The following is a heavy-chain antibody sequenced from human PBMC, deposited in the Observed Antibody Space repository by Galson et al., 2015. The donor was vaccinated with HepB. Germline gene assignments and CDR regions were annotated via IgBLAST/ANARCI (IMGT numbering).Heavy chain of an antibody. CDR3: ARRVNSSGWYEYFQH. V-gene: IGHV1-18*01. CDR1: GYTFTSYG. J-gene: IGHJ1*01. D-gene: IGHD6-19*01. Sequence: SVKVSCKASGYTFTSYGISWVRQAPGQGLEWMGWISAYNGNTNYAQKLQGRVTMTTDTSTSTAYMELRSLRSDDTAVYYCARRVNSSGWYEYFQHWGQGTLVTVSS. CDR2: ISAYNGNT.